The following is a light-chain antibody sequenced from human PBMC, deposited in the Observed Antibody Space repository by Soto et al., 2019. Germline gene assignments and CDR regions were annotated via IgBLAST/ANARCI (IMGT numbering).Light chain of an antibody. Sequence: QSALTQPASVSGSPGQSITISCTGTSSDVGGCNYVSWYQHHPGKAPKVMIYEVSNRPSGVSNRFSGSKSGNTASLTISGLQAEDEAEYYCCSCTNTNTLVFGGGTKLTVL. CDR3: CSCTNTNTLV. V-gene: IGLV2-14*01. CDR2: EVS. J-gene: IGLJ3*02. CDR1: SSDVGGCNY.